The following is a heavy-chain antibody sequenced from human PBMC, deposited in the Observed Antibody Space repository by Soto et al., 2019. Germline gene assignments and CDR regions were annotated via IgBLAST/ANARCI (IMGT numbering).Heavy chain of an antibody. J-gene: IGHJ4*02. V-gene: IGHV1-69*06. D-gene: IGHD2-8*02. CDR3: ERGDTGGFLLYFDT. Sequence: QMQLVQSGAEVKKPGSSVKVSCKASGGTLTNFINYPINWVRQAPGQGLEWMGGIVPNIGTVNYAQKFQGRVTITADKSTGTAYMELSSLRSEDTALYYCERGDTGGFLLYFDTWGQGTLVTVSS. CDR1: GGTLTNFINYP. CDR2: IVPNIGTV.